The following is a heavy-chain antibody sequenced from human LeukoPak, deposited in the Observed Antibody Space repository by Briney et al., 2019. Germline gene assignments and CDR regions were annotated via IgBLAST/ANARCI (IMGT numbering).Heavy chain of an antibody. CDR3: ARGTHISVVRGAIDY. D-gene: IGHD3-10*01. V-gene: IGHV3-48*03. CDR1: GFTFSSYA. Sequence: QPGGSLRLSCAASGFTFSSYAMSWVRQAPGKGLEWVSYINSRGSHIYYSDSVKGRFTISRDYAKNSLYLQMNSLRAEDTAVYYCARGTHISVVRGAIDYWGQGTLVTVSS. CDR2: INSRGSHI. J-gene: IGHJ4*02.